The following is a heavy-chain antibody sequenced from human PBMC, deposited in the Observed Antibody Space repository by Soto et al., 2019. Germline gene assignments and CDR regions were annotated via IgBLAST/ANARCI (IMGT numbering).Heavy chain of an antibody. CDR3: AKEDTSRGSLDY. CDR1: GFPFGENA. J-gene: IGHJ4*02. D-gene: IGHD1-26*01. V-gene: IGHV3-23*01. CDR2: ISDSGATT. Sequence: GGSLRLTCAASGFPFGENAMSWVRQAPGKGLEWVSGISDSGATTYYAASVRGRFTISRDNSKNTLYLQMKSLRAEDSASYDCAKEDTSRGSLDYWGQGALGTAPQ.